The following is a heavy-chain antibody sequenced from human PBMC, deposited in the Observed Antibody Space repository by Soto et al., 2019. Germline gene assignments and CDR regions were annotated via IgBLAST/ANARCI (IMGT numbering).Heavy chain of an antibody. V-gene: IGHV1-46*01. CDR2: VNPSGGST. J-gene: IGHJ1*01. Sequence: ASVKVSCKASGYIFTAYSMHWERQAPGQGLEWLGVVNPSGGSTNYAQKFQVRITMTRDTPTITVHMDLSSLKSEDTAVYYCAREENCSDGICYSEYLQLWGKGTLVTVSS. CDR3: AREENCSDGICYSEYLQL. CDR1: GYIFTAYS. D-gene: IGHD2-15*01.